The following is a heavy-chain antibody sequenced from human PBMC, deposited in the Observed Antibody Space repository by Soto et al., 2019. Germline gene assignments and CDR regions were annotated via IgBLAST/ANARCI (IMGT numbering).Heavy chain of an antibody. D-gene: IGHD7-27*01. CDR3: VGRGNQNWGDY. J-gene: IGHJ4*02. CDR1: GFTFSSYG. CDR2: IWYDGNNK. V-gene: IGHV3-33*01. Sequence: PGGSLRLSCAASGFTFSSYGMHRVRQAPGKGLEWVSSIWYDGNNKYYADSVKGRFTISRDNSRNTLFLQMNSLRAEDTALYYCVGRGNQNWGDYWGQGTQVTVSS.